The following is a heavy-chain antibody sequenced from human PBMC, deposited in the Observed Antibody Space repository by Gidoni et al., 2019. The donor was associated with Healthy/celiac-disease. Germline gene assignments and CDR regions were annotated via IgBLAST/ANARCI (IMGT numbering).Heavy chain of an antibody. V-gene: IGHV1-2*02. CDR1: GSTFTGYY. CDR2: INPNSGGT. CDR3: ARELDSGSREHY. Sequence: VQLVQSGAVVKTPGASVQSSCNPSGSTFTGYYMHWVRQAPGQGLEWMGWINPNSGGTNYAQKFQGRVTMTRDTSISTAYMELSRLRSDDTAVYYCARELDSGSREHYWGQGTLVTVSS. D-gene: IGHD1-26*01. J-gene: IGHJ4*02.